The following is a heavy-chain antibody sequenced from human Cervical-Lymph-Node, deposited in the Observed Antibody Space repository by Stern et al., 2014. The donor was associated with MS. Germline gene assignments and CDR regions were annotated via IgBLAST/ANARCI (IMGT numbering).Heavy chain of an antibody. Sequence: VQLVESGPGLVKPSQTLSLTCTVSGGSISNDNFFWSRIRQPAGKGLEWLGRGSLSGSPNYNPSLHSRATLSEDTPITHYSPLWNSGTAADTAVYYCALGAEWFDPWGQGTLVTVSS. V-gene: IGHV4-61*02. CDR1: GGSISNDNFF. J-gene: IGHJ5*02. D-gene: IGHD1-26*01. CDR2: GSLSGSP. CDR3: ALGAEWFDP.